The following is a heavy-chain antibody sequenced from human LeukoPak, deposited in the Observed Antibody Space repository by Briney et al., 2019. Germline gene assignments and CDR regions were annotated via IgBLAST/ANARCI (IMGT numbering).Heavy chain of an antibody. Sequence: GGSLRLSCAASGFTFSSYAMSWVRQAPGKGLEWVSGISGSGDNTYYADSVKGRFTISRDNSKNTLYVQVNSLGTEDTAAYYCAKGSYYDSSGSFYFDYWGQGSLVTVSS. V-gene: IGHV3-23*01. D-gene: IGHD3-22*01. CDR2: ISGSGDNT. J-gene: IGHJ4*02. CDR3: AKGSYYDSSGSFYFDY. CDR1: GFTFSSYA.